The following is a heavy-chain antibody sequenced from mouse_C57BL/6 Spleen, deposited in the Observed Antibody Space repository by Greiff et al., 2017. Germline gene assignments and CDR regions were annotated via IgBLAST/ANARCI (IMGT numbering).Heavy chain of an antibody. CDR3: ARDDPWGFAY. CDR1: GFTFSDYG. J-gene: IGHJ3*01. CDR2: ISSGSSTI. Sequence: EVKVEESGGGLVKPGGSLKLSCAASGFTFSDYGMHWVRQAPEKGLEWVAYISSGSSTIYYADTVKGRFTIARDNAKNTLCLQMTSLRSEDTAMYYCARDDPWGFAYWGQGTLVTVSA. V-gene: IGHV5-17*01.